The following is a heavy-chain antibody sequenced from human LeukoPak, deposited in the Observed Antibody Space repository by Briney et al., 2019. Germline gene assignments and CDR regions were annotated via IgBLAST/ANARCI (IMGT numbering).Heavy chain of an antibody. V-gene: IGHV4-31*03. CDR1: GGSISSGGYY. CDR3: ARGAAIFGGGFEAFDY. D-gene: IGHD2-2*01. Sequence: SETLSLTCTVSGGSISSGGYYWSWIRQHPGKGLEWIGYIYYSGSTYYNPSLKGRVTISVDTSKNQFSLKLSSVTAADTAVYYCARGAAIFGGGFEAFDYWGQGTLVTVSS. CDR2: IYYSGST. J-gene: IGHJ4*02.